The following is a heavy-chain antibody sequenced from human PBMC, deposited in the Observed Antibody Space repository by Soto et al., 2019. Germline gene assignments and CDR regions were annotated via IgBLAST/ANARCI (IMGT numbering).Heavy chain of an antibody. V-gene: IGHV3-33*01. D-gene: IGHD4-4*01. CDR3: ARAAGAVQLLDF. CDR1: GFTFSSYG. Sequence: GGSLRLSCAASGFTFSSYGMHWVRQAPGKGLEWVAVIWYDGNKKYYADSVKGRFTISRDNSKNTLYLQMNSLRAEDTAVYYCARAAGAVQLLDFWGQGTLVTVSS. J-gene: IGHJ4*02. CDR2: IWYDGNKK.